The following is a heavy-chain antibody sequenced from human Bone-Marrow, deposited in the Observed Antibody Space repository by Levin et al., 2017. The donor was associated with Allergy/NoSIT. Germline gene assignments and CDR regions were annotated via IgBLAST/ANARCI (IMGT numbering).Heavy chain of an antibody. J-gene: IGHJ1*01. Sequence: ASVKVSCKASGYTFTSYDINWVRQATGQGLEWMGWMNPNSGNTGYAQKFQGRVTMTRNTSISTAYMELSSLRSEDTAVYYCAVCSGGSCNWGRVVFQHWGQGTLVTVSS. CDR2: MNPNSGNT. CDR1: GYTFTSYD. V-gene: IGHV1-8*01. D-gene: IGHD2-15*01. CDR3: AVCSGGSCNWGRVVFQH.